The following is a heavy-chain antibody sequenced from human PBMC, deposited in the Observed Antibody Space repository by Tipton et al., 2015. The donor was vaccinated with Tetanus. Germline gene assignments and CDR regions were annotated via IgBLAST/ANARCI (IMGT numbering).Heavy chain of an antibody. CDR2: ISGSGGST. CDR3: AKGDGSYPFDY. J-gene: IGHJ4*02. V-gene: IGHV3-23*01. D-gene: IGHD1-26*01. Sequence: SLRLSCAVSGFTVSSNYMSWVRQAPGKGLEWVSAISGSGGSTYYADSVKGRFTISRDNSKNTLYLQMNSLRAEDTAVYYCAKGDGSYPFDYWGQGTLVTVSS. CDR1: GFTVSSNY.